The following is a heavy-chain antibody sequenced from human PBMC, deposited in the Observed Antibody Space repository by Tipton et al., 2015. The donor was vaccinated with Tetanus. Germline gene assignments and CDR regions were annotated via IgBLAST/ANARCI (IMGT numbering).Heavy chain of an antibody. Sequence: LVKPTQTLSLTCTVSGGSISSGGYYWSWIRQHPGKGLEWIGDVYNSGSTYYNPSLKSRVTISVDTSKNQFCLKLNSVTAADTAVYYCARDQARGARGWNYFDYWGQGSLVTVSS. V-gene: IGHV4-31*03. D-gene: IGHD1-26*01. CDR3: ARDQARGARGWNYFDY. CDR1: GGSISSGGYY. CDR2: VYNSGST. J-gene: IGHJ4*02.